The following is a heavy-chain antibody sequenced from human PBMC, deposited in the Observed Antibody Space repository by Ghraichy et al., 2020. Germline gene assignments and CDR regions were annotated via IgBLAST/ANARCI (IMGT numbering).Heavy chain of an antibody. CDR2: INSDGSST. Sequence: SCAASGFTFTSDWMHWVRQAPGKGLVWVSRINSDGSSTTYADSVKGRFTISRDNAKNTLYLQMNSLRDEDTAVYYCAKGSGYFSSHYWGQGTLVTVSS. J-gene: IGHJ4*02. CDR3: AKGSGYFSSHY. D-gene: IGHD3-3*01. CDR1: GFTFTSDW. V-gene: IGHV3-74*01.